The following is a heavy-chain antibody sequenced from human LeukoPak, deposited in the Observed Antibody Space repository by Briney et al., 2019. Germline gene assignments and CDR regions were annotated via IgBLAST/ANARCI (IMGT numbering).Heavy chain of an antibody. V-gene: IGHV1-69*04. D-gene: IGHD3-10*01. CDR1: GGSFSSYG. CDR3: ARARRVRGVSPEYSWFDP. Sequence: SVKVSCKASGGSFSSYGFTWVRQAPGQGLEWMGRITPVLGVANYAQKFQGRVTIIADKFTSTVYMELSSLRSEDTAVYYCARARRVRGVSPEYSWFDPWGQGTLVTVSS. J-gene: IGHJ5*02. CDR2: ITPVLGVA.